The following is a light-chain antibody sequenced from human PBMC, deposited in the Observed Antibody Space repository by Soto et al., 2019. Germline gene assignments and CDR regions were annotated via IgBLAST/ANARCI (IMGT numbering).Light chain of an antibody. J-gene: IGKJ1*01. CDR3: QQYKSYST. V-gene: IGKV1-5*01. Sequence: DSQLMRSRSTLSASVGDRVTLTCRASQSLNTRLAWYQQRPGKAPKLLIYDASTLESGVPSRFSGGGSGTEFTLTINNLQPDDLATYICQQYKSYSTFGRGTKVDIK. CDR1: QSLNTR. CDR2: DAS.